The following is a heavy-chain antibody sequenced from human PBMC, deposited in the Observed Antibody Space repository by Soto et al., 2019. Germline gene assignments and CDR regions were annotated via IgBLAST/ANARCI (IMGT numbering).Heavy chain of an antibody. CDR1: GFTFRAYG. Sequence: QVQLVESGGGVVQPGKSLRLSCAASGFTFRAYGMHWVRQAPGKGLEWVAVIWFDGSEEYYADSVKGRFTVSRDNSKNTAYLIVNNLRAEDTAVYYCARTHAQNSGSCLDFWGHGTLVTVSS. J-gene: IGHJ4*01. V-gene: IGHV3-33*01. CDR2: IWFDGSEE. CDR3: ARTHAQNSGSCLDF. D-gene: IGHD5-12*01.